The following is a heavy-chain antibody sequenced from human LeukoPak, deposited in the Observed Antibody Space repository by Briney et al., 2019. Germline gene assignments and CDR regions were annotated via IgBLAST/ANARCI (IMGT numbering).Heavy chain of an antibody. J-gene: IGHJ4*02. V-gene: IGHV3-33*06. Sequence: GRSLRLSCAASGFTFSSYGMHWVRQAPGKGLEWVAVIWYDGSNKYYADSVKGRFTISRDNSKNTLYLQMNSLRAEDTAVYYCAKARYSGSYWWVFDYWGQGTLVTVSS. D-gene: IGHD1-26*01. CDR3: AKARYSGSYWWVFDY. CDR1: GFTFSSYG. CDR2: IWYDGSNK.